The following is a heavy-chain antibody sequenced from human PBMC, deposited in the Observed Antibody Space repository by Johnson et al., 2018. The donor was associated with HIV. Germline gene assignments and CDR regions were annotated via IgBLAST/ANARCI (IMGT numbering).Heavy chain of an antibody. CDR3: ARGDDGGNLDAFDI. Sequence: QMLLVESGGGVVQHGRSLRLSCAASGFTFSSYAMHWVRQAPGKGLEWVAVISYDGSNKYYADSVKGRFTISRDNSKNTLYLQMNSLRAEDTAMYYCARGDDGGNLDAFDIWGQGTMVTVSS. J-gene: IGHJ3*02. D-gene: IGHD4-23*01. V-gene: IGHV3-30*04. CDR1: GFTFSSYA. CDR2: ISYDGSNK.